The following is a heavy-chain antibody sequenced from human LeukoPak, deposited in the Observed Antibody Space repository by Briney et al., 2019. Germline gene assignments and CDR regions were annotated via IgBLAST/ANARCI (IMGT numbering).Heavy chain of an antibody. Sequence: SETLSLTCTVSGGSISSYYSSWIRQPPGKGLEWIGYIYYSGSTNYNPSLKSRVTISVDTSKNQFSLKLSSVTAADTAVYYCARGYSYYAFDIWGQGTMVTVSS. CDR1: GGSISSYY. J-gene: IGHJ3*02. V-gene: IGHV4-59*01. D-gene: IGHD5-18*01. CDR3: ARGYSYYAFDI. CDR2: IYYSGST.